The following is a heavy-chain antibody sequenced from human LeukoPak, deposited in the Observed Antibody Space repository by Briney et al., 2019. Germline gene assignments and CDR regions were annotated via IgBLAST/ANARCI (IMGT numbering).Heavy chain of an antibody. D-gene: IGHD4-23*01. V-gene: IGHV4-61*01. J-gene: IGHJ2*01. CDR1: GDSVSSGSYD. CDR2: SYYSGST. CDR3: ARETHYGGNPRVWYFDL. Sequence: PSETLSLTCTVSGDSVSSGSYDWGWIRQPPGKGLEWIVYSYYSGSTNYNPSLKSRVTISVDTSKNQFSLKLSSVTAADTAVYYCARETHYGGNPRVWYFDLWGRGTLVTVSS.